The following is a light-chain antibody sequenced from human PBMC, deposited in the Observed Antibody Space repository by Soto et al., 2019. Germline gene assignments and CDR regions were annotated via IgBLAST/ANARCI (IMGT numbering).Light chain of an antibody. V-gene: IGLV1-40*01. CDR1: FSNIGAGYD. CDR3: QSYDGTLTGVI. J-gene: IGLJ2*01. CDR2: NNH. Sequence: QSVLTQPPSVSGAPGQRVTISCTGSFSNIGAGYDVHWYQQPPGTAPKLVIYNNHNRPSGVPDRFSGSKSGTSGSLAITGLQAEDEADYFCQSYDGTLTGVIFGGGTKLTVL.